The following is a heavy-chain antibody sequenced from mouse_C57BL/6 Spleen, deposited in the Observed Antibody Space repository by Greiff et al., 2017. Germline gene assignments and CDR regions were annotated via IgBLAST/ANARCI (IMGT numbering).Heavy chain of an antibody. J-gene: IGHJ4*01. CDR3: ARGLRRTGYYAMDY. Sequence: QVQLQQSGAELVRPGTSVKMSCKASGYTFTNYWIGWAKQRPGHGLEWIGDIYPGGGYTNYNEKFKGKATLTADKSSSTAYMQVSSLTSEDSAIYYCARGLRRTGYYAMDYWGQGTSVTVSS. V-gene: IGHV1-63*01. CDR2: IYPGGGYT. CDR1: GYTFTNYW. D-gene: IGHD2-2*01.